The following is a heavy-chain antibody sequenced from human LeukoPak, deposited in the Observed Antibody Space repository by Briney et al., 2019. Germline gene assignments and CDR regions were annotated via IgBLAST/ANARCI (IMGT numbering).Heavy chain of an antibody. V-gene: IGHV3-53*01. CDR1: GFIVSNNY. D-gene: IGHD6-13*01. J-gene: IGHJ6*02. CDR3: ARVSGRGSSSWYVPYYYGMDV. CDR2: IYSGGST. Sequence: PGGSLRLSCAASGFIVSNNYMSWVRQAPGKGLEWVSVIYSGGSTYYADSVKGRFTISRDNSKNTLYLQMNSLRAEDTAVYYCARVSGRGSSSWYVPYYYGMDVWGQGTTVTVSS.